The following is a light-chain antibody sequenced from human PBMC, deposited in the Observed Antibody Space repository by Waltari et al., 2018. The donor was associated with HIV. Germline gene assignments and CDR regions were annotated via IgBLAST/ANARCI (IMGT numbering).Light chain of an antibody. CDR1: QASYSN. V-gene: IGKV3-15*01. J-gene: IGKJ4*02. CDR2: GAS. Sequence: LLMPQSPVTFSLSLGERAPLPCRASQASYSNLAWYQQKPGQAPRLVIYGASTRATGIPARFSGSGSGTEFTLTISSLQSEDFALYYCQQYYEWPRTFGGGTKVEIK. CDR3: QQYYEWPRT.